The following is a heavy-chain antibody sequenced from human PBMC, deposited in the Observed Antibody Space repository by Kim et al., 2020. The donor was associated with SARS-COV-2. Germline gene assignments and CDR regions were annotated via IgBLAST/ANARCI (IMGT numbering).Heavy chain of an antibody. CDR2: IYYSGST. Sequence: SETLSLTCTVSGGSISSYYWSWIRQPPGKGLEWIGYIYYSGSTNYNPSLKSRVTISVDTSKNQFSLKLSSVTAADTAVYYCARAHFQMRPPASEGFDPWGQGTLVTVSS. V-gene: IGHV4-59*13. CDR1: GGSISSYY. D-gene: IGHD3-3*02. J-gene: IGHJ5*02. CDR3: ARAHFQMRPPASEGFDP.